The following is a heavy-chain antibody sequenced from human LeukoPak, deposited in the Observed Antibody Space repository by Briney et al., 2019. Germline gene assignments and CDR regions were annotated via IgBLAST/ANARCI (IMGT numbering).Heavy chain of an antibody. Sequence: ASVKVSCKASGYTFTGYYMHWVRQAPGQGLEWMGWISAYNGNTNYAQKLQGRVTMTTDTSTSTAYMELRSLRSDDTAVYYCARVIAARAGSYYYYYYMDVWGKGTTVTVSS. J-gene: IGHJ6*03. V-gene: IGHV1-18*04. CDR2: ISAYNGNT. CDR1: GYTFTGYY. D-gene: IGHD6-6*01. CDR3: ARVIAARAGSYYYYYYMDV.